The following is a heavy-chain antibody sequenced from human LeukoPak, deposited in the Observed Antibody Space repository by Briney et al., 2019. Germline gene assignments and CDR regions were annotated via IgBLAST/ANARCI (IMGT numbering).Heavy chain of an antibody. D-gene: IGHD3-22*01. J-gene: IGHJ5*02. CDR3: AREYYYDTSTYYSKWFDT. Sequence: ASVKVSCKASGYTFTGYYIHWVRQAPGQGLEWMGWIIPNSGDTNYAQRFQGRVTMTRDTSITTAYMELSRLRSDDTAMYYCAREYYYDTSTYYSKWFDTWGQGSLVTVSS. V-gene: IGHV1-2*02. CDR1: GYTFTGYY. CDR2: IIPNSGDT.